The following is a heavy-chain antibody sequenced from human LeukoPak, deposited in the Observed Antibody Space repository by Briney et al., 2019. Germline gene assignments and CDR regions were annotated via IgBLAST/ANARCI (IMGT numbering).Heavy chain of an antibody. D-gene: IGHD2-2*01. Sequence: ASVKVSCTASGYTFTSYDINWVRQTTVQGLEWMGWMNPDSCNTGYAQKFQGRVTMTRNTSISTAYMELSSLRSEDTAVYYCARGAPMPYCSGASCYAANYYYYFDVLDKGTTVTVSS. CDR1: GYTFTSYD. CDR2: MNPDSCNT. V-gene: IGHV1-8*01. J-gene: IGHJ6*03. CDR3: ARGAPMPYCSGASCYAANYYYYFDV.